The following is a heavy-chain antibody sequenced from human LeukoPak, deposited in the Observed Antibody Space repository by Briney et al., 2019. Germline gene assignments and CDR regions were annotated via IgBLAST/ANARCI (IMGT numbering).Heavy chain of an antibody. CDR1: GGSFSGYY. J-gene: IGHJ4*02. CDR2: INHSGST. Sequence: SETLSLTCAVYGGSFSGYYSSWIRQPPGKGLEWIGEINHSGSTNYNPSLKSRVTISVDTSKNQFSLKLSSVTAADTAVYYCARGVVIAPQTFDYWGQGTLVTVSS. V-gene: IGHV4-34*01. CDR3: ARGVVIAPQTFDY. D-gene: IGHD2-21*01.